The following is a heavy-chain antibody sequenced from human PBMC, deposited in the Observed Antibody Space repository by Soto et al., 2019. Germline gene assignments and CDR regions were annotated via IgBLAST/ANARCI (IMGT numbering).Heavy chain of an antibody. D-gene: IGHD3-22*01. CDR3: AKETHSNGYGSYFDY. CDR2: ISSGGGLK. CDR1: GFTFSSFG. J-gene: IGHJ4*02. Sequence: WGSLRLSCAASGFTFSSFGMHWVRQAPGKGLEWVAVISSGGGLKYDADSVKGRFTISRDNSKNTLYLQMNSLRAEDTAIYYCAKETHSNGYGSYFDYWGQGVLVTVSS. V-gene: IGHV3-30*18.